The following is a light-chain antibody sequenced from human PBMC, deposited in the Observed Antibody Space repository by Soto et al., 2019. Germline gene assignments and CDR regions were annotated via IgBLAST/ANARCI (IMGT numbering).Light chain of an antibody. J-gene: IGLJ1*01. CDR1: SSNIGAGYD. CDR3: QSYDSSLSGDV. CDR2: GNS. V-gene: IGLV1-40*01. Sequence: QAVVTQPPSVSGAPGQRVTISCTGSSSNIGAGYDVHWYQQLPGTAPKLLIYGNSNRPSGVPDRFSGSKSGTSASLAITGIQAEDEADYYCQSYDSSLSGDVFGTGTKLTVL.